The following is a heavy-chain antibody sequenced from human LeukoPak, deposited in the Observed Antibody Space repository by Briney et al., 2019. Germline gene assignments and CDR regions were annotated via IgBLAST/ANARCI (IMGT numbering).Heavy chain of an antibody. V-gene: IGHV3-30*04. Sequence: VQLLESGGGLVQPGGSLRLSCAASAFTFSSYAMHWVRQAPGKGLEWVAVISYDGSNKYYADSVRGRFTISRDNSKNTLYLQMNSLRVEDTAVYYCARVHPGESSSWSWSLNDAFDIWGQGTMVTVSS. CDR2: ISYDGSNK. J-gene: IGHJ3*02. CDR3: ARVHPGESSSWSWSLNDAFDI. CDR1: AFTFSSYA. D-gene: IGHD6-13*01.